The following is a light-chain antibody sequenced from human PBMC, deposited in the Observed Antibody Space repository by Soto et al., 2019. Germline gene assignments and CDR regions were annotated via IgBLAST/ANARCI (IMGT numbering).Light chain of an antibody. J-gene: IGKJ1*01. Sequence: EIVLTQSPGTLSLSPGERATLSCRASQSVSSSYLAWYQQKPGQAPRLLIYDASSRATGIPDRFSGSGSGTDFTLTISRLEPEDFAVYSCQQYGSAPQTFGQGPKVEIK. CDR2: DAS. CDR3: QQYGSAPQT. CDR1: QSVSSSY. V-gene: IGKV3-20*01.